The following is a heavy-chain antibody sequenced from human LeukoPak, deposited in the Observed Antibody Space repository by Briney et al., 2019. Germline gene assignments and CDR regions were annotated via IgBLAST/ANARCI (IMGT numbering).Heavy chain of an antibody. D-gene: IGHD5-24*01. CDR1: GGSISSYY. V-gene: IGHV4-59*12. CDR2: IYYSGST. J-gene: IGHJ4*02. CDR3: ARGGRRWLQELDY. Sequence: KPSETLSLTCTVSGGSISSYYWSWIRQPPGKGLEWIGYIYYSGSTNYNPSLKSRVTISVDTSKNQFSLKLRSVTAADTAVYYCARGGRRWLQELDYWGQGTLVTVSS.